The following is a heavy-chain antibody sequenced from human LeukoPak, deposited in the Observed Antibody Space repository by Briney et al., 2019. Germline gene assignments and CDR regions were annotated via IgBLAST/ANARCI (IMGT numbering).Heavy chain of an antibody. CDR1: GGSISSSSYY. CDR3: ARSASGGYDFYFDY. Sequence: SETLSLTCTVSGGSISSSSYYWGWIRQPPGTGLEWIGSIYYSGSTYYNPSLKSRVTISVDTSKNQFSLKLSSVTAADTAVYYCARSASGGYDFYFDYWGQGTLVTVSS. J-gene: IGHJ4*02. CDR2: IYYSGST. V-gene: IGHV4-39*01. D-gene: IGHD5-12*01.